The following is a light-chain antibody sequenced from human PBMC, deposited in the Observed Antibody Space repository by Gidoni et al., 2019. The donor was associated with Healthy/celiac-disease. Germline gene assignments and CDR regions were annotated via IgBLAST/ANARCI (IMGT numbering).Light chain of an antibody. J-gene: IGKJ2*01. Sequence: IQMTQSPSSLSASVGDSVTITCRASQSISSYLNWYQQKPGKAPKLLIYAASSLQSGVPSRFSGSGSGTDFTLTISSLQPEDFATYYCQQSYSTPYTFXXXTKLEIK. V-gene: IGKV1-39*01. CDR1: QSISSY. CDR3: QQSYSTPYT. CDR2: AAS.